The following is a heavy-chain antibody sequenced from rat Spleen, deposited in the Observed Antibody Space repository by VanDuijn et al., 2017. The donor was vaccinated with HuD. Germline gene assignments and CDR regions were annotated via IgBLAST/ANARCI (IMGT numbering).Heavy chain of an antibody. CDR1: GFVFSFFP. J-gene: IGHJ3*01. CDR2: ISTRGDIT. V-gene: IGHV5-25*01. D-gene: IGHD1-10*01. Sequence: EVQLVESDGGLVQPGRSLKLSCAASGFVFSFFPMAWVRQAPTRGLEWVASISTRGDITYYRDSVKGRFTISRDDAESTLYLQMDSLRSEDTATYYCARHGIYNNYGWFAYWGQGTLVTVSS. CDR3: ARHGIYNNYGWFAY.